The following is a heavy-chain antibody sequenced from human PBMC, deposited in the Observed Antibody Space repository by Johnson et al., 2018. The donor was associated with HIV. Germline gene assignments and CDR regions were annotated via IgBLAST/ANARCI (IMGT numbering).Heavy chain of an antibody. CDR1: GFTFSNYG. CDR2: IRYDGSHT. D-gene: IGHD1-26*01. V-gene: IGHV3-30*02. CDR3: ARLAFEWELPGGAFDI. Sequence: QMQLVESGGGVVQPGGSLRLSCAASGFTFSNYGMHWVSQAPGKGLEWVAFIRYDGSHTYYADSVKGRFTISRENAKNSLYLQMNSLRAEDTALYYWARLAFEWELPGGAFDIWGQGTMVTVSS. J-gene: IGHJ3*02.